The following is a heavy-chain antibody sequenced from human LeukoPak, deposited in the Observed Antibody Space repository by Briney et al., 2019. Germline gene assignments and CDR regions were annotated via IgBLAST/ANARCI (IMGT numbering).Heavy chain of an antibody. CDR2: ISWNSGSI. V-gene: IGHV3-9*01. CDR1: GFTFDDYA. Sequence: GGSLRLSCAASGFTFDDYAMHWVRQAPGKGLEWASGISWNSGSIGYAGSVKGRFTISRDNAKNSLYLQMNSLRAEDTALYYCAKGLVPRRQTWIQLVNWFDPWGQGTLVTVSS. J-gene: IGHJ5*02. D-gene: IGHD5-18*01. CDR3: AKGLVPRRQTWIQLVNWFDP.